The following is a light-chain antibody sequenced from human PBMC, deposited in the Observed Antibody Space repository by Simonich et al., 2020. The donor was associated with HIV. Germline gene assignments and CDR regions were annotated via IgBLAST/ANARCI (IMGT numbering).Light chain of an antibody. V-gene: IGKV1-33*01. J-gene: IGKJ2*01. CDR1: QDISHF. CDR2: DAS. CDR3: QQNGNLPYT. Sequence: DIQMTQSPSSLSASVGDRVTITCQASQDISHFLNWYQQKTGEAPKFLIYDASYLETGVPSRFSGSGSGTDFTFTISSLQPEDIATYYCQQNGNLPYTFGQGTKVEIK.